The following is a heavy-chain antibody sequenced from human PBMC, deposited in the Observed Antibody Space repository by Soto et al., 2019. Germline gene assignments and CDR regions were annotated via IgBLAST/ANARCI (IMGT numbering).Heavy chain of an antibody. CDR3: ERVDLYDRTGYDS. J-gene: IGHJ5*02. V-gene: IGHV3-21*01. CDR2: ISSSGTFK. D-gene: IGHD5-12*01. CDR1: GFTFRDFT. Sequence: EVHLVESGGGLVKPGGSLRLSCAASGFTFRDFTMNWVRQAPGKGLEWVSSISSSGTFKYYADSLGGRFTISRDNAKNSLYLQLNSLRGEDTAIYYCERVDLYDRTGYDSWGQGTLVTV.